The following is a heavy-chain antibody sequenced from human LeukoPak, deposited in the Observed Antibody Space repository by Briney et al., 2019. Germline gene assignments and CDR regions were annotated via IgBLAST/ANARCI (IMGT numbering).Heavy chain of an antibody. J-gene: IGHJ4*02. CDR2: IYYSGST. Sequence: PSETLSLTCTVSGGSISSYYWSWIRQPPGKGLEWIGYIYYSGSTNYNPSLKSRVTISVDTSKNQFSLKLSSVTAADTAVYYCARLGGENYYDSSGYYPYYFDYWGQGTLVTVSS. D-gene: IGHD3-22*01. CDR3: ARLGGENYYDSSGYYPYYFDY. V-gene: IGHV4-59*08. CDR1: GGSISSYY.